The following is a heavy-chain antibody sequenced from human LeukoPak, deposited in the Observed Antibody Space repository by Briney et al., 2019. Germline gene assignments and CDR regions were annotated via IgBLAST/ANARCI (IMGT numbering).Heavy chain of an antibody. V-gene: IGHV4-31*03. Sequence: SETLSLTCTVSGGPISSGGYYWSWIRQHPGKGLEWIGYIYYSGSTYYNPSLKSRVTISVDTSKNQFSLKLSSVTAADTAVYYCARGLVSSSGWYVFDYWGQGTLVTVSS. D-gene: IGHD6-19*01. CDR3: ARGLVSSSGWYVFDY. J-gene: IGHJ4*02. CDR1: GGPISSGGYY. CDR2: IYYSGST.